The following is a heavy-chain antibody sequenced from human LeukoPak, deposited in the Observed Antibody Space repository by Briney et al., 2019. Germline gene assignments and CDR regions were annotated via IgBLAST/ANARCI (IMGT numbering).Heavy chain of an antibody. J-gene: IGHJ4*02. V-gene: IGHV5-51*01. D-gene: IGHD3-22*01. Sequence: GESLKISCKGSGYSFTNYWIGWVRQMPGKGLEWMGIIYPGDSDTRYSPSFQGQVTISVDKSISTAYLQWSSLKASDTAMYYCARLPYYDTSGYLDYWGRGTLVIVSS. CDR1: GYSFTNYW. CDR2: IYPGDSDT. CDR3: ARLPYYDTSGYLDY.